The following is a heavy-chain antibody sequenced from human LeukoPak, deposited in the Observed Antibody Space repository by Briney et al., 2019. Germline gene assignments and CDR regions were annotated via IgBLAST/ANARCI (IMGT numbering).Heavy chain of an antibody. V-gene: IGHV3-74*01. CDR2: INNDGSII. Sequence: GGSLRLSCAASGFTFSSDWMHWVRQAPGKGLVWVPRINNDGSIINYADSVKGRFTISRDNAKNSLYLQMNSLRAEDTAVYYCARDGFGELSDAFDIWGQGTMVTVSS. CDR1: GFTFSSDW. CDR3: ARDGFGELSDAFDI. J-gene: IGHJ3*02. D-gene: IGHD3-10*01.